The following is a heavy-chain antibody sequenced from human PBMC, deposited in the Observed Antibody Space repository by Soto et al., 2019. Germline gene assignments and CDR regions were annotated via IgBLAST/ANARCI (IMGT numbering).Heavy chain of an antibody. V-gene: IGHV3-7*03. CDR2: IKQDGSEK. D-gene: IGHD2-15*01. CDR1: GFTFSSYA. CDR3: ARSELLVPYYYYMDV. J-gene: IGHJ6*03. Sequence: GGSLRLSCAASGFTFSSYAMSWVRQAPGKGLEWVANIKQDGSEKYYVDSVKGRFTISRDNAKNSLYLQMNSLRAEDTAVYYCARSELLVPYYYYMDVWGKGTTVTVSS.